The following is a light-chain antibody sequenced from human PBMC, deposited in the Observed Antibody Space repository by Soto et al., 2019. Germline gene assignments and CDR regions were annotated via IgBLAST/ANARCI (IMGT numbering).Light chain of an antibody. J-gene: IGKJ3*01. CDR2: ATT. V-gene: IGKV3-20*01. Sequence: EIVLTQSPGTLSLSPGERATLSCRASPSVSTSYLAWYQQKPGQAPRLLIYATTTRVTGIPDRFSGSGSGTDFTLTISRLEPEDFALYYCQQYGSPLITFGPGTRVDIK. CDR3: QQYGSPLIT. CDR1: PSVSTSY.